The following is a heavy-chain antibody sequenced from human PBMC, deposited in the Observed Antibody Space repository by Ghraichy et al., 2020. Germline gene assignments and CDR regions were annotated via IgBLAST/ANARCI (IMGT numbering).Heavy chain of an antibody. CDR3: ARDVDGYNDLNAFDI. D-gene: IGHD5-24*01. CDR1: GFTFSSYS. Sequence: GGSLRLSCAASGFTFSSYSMNWVRQAPGKGLEWVSSISSSSSYIYYADSVKGRFTISRDNAKNSLYLQMNSLRAEDTAVYYCARDVDGYNDLNAFDIWGQGTMVTVSS. CDR2: ISSSSSYI. V-gene: IGHV3-21*01. J-gene: IGHJ3*02.